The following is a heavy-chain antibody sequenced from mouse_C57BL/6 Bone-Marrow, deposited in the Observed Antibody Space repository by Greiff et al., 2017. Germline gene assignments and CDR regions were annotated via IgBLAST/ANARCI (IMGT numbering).Heavy chain of an antibody. J-gene: IGHJ3*01. Sequence: LVESGAELVKPGASVKMSCKASGYTFTTYPIEWMKQNHGKSLEWIGNFHPYNDDTKYNEKFKGKATLTVEKSSSTVYLELSRLTSDDSAVYYCARRAYYGNYRFAYWGQGTLVTVSA. V-gene: IGHV1-47*01. CDR1: GYTFTTYP. CDR2: FHPYNDDT. CDR3: ARRAYYGNYRFAY. D-gene: IGHD2-10*01.